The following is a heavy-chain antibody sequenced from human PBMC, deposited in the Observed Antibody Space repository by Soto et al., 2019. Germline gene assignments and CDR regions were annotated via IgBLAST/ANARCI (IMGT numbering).Heavy chain of an antibody. J-gene: IGHJ5*02. CDR3: AKDYSYYDFWSGYQNWFDP. D-gene: IGHD3-3*01. Sequence: GGSLRLSCAASGFTFSSYGMHWVRQAPGKGLEWVAVISYDGSNKYYADSVKGRFTISRDNSKNTLYLQMNSLRAEDTAVYYCAKDYSYYDFWSGYQNWFDPWGQGTLVTLSS. CDR2: ISYDGSNK. V-gene: IGHV3-30*18. CDR1: GFTFSSYG.